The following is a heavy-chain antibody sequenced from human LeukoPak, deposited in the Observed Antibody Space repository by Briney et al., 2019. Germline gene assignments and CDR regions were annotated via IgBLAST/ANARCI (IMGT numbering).Heavy chain of an antibody. V-gene: IGHV3-21*01. Sequence: GGSLRLSCATSGFTFSNAWMNWVRQAPGKGLEWVSSFGTRSTSIYHSGSVKGRFAISRDNAKNSLYLQMNSLRAEDTALYYCAREVSEGFDFWGQGTLVTVSS. CDR3: AREVSEGFDF. J-gene: IGHJ4*02. CDR1: GFTFSNAW. CDR2: FGTRSTSI. D-gene: IGHD3-22*01.